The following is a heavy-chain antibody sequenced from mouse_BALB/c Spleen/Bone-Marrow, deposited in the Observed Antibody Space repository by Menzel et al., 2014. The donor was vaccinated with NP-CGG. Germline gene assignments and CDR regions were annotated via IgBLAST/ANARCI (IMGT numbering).Heavy chain of an antibody. J-gene: IGHJ2*01. Sequence: QVQLQQSGTELAKPGASVKMSCKASGYTFTTHWMHWVKQRPGQGLEWIGYINPSTGYTDYNQKFEDKATLTADKSSSTAYTQLISLTSEDSAVYYCVRSDYWGQGTTLTVSS. V-gene: IGHV1-7*01. CDR2: INPSTGYT. CDR1: GYTFTTHW. CDR3: VRSDY.